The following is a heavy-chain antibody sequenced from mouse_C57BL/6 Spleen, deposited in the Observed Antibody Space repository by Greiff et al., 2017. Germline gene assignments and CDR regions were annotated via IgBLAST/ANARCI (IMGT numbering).Heavy chain of an antibody. CDR2: IYPRSGNT. D-gene: IGHD1-1*01. V-gene: IGHV1-81*01. Sequence: VQLQQSGAELARPGASVKLSCKASGYTFTGYGISWVKQRTGQGLEWIGEIYPRSGNTYYNEKFKGKATLTAYKSSSTAYMELRSLTSEDSAVYFCARRATVVADYAMDYWGQGTSVTVSS. J-gene: IGHJ4*01. CDR3: ARRATVVADYAMDY. CDR1: GYTFTGYG.